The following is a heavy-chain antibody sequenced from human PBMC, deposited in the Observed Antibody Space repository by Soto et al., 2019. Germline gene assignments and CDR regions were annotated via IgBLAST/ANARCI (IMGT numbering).Heavy chain of an antibody. Sequence: PSETLSLTCAVYGGSFSGYYWSWIRQPPGKGLEWIGEINHSGSTNYNPSLKSRVTISVDTSKNQFSLKLSSVTAADTAVYYCARTTFGWYYFDYWGQGTLVTVSS. D-gene: IGHD3-10*02. CDR1: GGSFSGYY. CDR3: ARTTFGWYYFDY. CDR2: INHSGST. V-gene: IGHV4-34*01. J-gene: IGHJ4*02.